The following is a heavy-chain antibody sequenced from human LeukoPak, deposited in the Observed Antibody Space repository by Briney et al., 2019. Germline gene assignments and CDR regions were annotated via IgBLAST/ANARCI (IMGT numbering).Heavy chain of an antibody. V-gene: IGHV4-59*04. D-gene: IGHD3-22*01. CDR1: GDSMSSSY. CDR3: AGPGYYDSSGYYYYNWFDP. J-gene: IGHJ5*02. CDR2: IYYSGSI. Sequence: SETLSLTCTVSGDSMSSSYWNWIRQPPGKGLEWIGYIYYSGSIYYNPSLKSRVTMSVDTSKNQFSLKLSSVTAVDTAVYYCAGPGYYDSSGYYYYNWFDPWGQGTLVTVSS.